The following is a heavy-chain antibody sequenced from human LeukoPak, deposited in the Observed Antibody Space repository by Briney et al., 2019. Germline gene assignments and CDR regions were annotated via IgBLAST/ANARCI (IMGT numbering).Heavy chain of an antibody. V-gene: IGHV3-23*01. D-gene: IGHD4-17*01. J-gene: IGHJ4*02. CDR1: GFTFSTFA. Sequence: PGGSLRLSCAASGFTFSTFAMIWVRQPPGKGLEWVSSIFPSGGEIHYADSVRGRFTISRDNSKSTLSLQMNSLRAEDTAVYYCAKDRMTTVTTTGDYWGQGTLVTVSS. CDR3: AKDRMTTVTTTGDY. CDR2: IFPSGGEI.